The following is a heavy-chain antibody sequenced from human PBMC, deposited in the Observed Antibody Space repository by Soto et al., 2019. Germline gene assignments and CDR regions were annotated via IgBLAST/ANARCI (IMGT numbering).Heavy chain of an antibody. CDR3: ARRAVVVDY. D-gene: IGHD2-15*01. Sequence: QVQLVQSGAEVKKPGASVKVSCKASGYTFTSYAMHWVRQAPGQRLEWMGWINAGNGNTKYSQKFQGRVTITRDTSAGTAYMELSRLRSEDTAVYYCARRAVVVDYWGQGTLVTVSS. CDR2: INAGNGNT. V-gene: IGHV1-3*01. CDR1: GYTFTSYA. J-gene: IGHJ4*02.